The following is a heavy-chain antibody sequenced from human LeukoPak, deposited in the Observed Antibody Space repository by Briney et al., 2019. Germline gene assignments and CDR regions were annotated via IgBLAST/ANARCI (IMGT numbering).Heavy chain of an antibody. Sequence: ASVKVSCKVSGYTFTNDDISWVRQATGQGLEWIGKMNPNSGNTGYAQKFQGRVTMTRSTSVSTVHMELNSLTSEDTAVYFCARNASGTGYTAWGQGTLVTVSS. CDR2: MNPNSGNT. CDR1: GYTFTNDD. D-gene: IGHD3-9*01. V-gene: IGHV1-8*01. CDR3: ARNASGTGYTA. J-gene: IGHJ4*02.